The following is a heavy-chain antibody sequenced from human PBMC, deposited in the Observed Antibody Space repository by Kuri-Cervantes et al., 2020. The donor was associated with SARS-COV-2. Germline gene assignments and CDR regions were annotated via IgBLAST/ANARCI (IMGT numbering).Heavy chain of an antibody. CDR2: IYYSGST. J-gene: IGHJ4*02. V-gene: IGHV4-31*03. Sequence: SETLSLTCTVSGGSISSGGYYWSWIRQHPGKGLEWIGYIYYSGSTYYNPSLKSRVTISVDTSNNQFSLKLSSVTAADTAVYYCARDNVLFSGSGFDLWGQGIRVTGSS. D-gene: IGHD1-26*01. CDR3: ARDNVLFSGSGFDL. CDR1: GGSISSGGYY.